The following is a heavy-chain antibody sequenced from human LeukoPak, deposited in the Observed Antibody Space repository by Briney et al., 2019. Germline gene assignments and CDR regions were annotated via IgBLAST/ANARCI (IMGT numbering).Heavy chain of an antibody. CDR3: ARVPRITGTLYYFDY. Sequence: PSETLSLTCTVSGGSISSISYYWGWIRQPPGKGLEWIGYIYHSGSTYYNPSLKSRVTISVDRSKNQFSLKLSSVTAADTAVYYCARVPRITGTLYYFDYWGQGTLVTVSS. CDR2: IYHSGST. D-gene: IGHD1-20*01. CDR1: GGSISSISYY. J-gene: IGHJ4*02. V-gene: IGHV4-39*07.